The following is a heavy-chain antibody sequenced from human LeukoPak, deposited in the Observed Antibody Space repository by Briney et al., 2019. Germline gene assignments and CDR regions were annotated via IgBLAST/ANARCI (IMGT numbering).Heavy chain of an antibody. J-gene: IGHJ3*02. Sequence: ASVKVSCKGSGYNFDRYGVNWVRQAPGQGLEWVGWISTYNGNTFYAQKFEGRVSMTTDTSTNTVYMDLRSLRSDDTAVYYCARDNVLRSADAFDIWGQGTMVTVSS. CDR1: GYNFDRYG. D-gene: IGHD3-3*01. CDR3: ARDNVLRSADAFDI. CDR2: ISTYNGNT. V-gene: IGHV1-18*04.